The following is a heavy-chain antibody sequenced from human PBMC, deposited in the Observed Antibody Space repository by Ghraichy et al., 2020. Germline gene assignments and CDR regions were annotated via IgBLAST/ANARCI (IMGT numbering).Heavy chain of an antibody. CDR2: IYYSGST. V-gene: IGHV4-59*01. D-gene: IGHD2/OR15-2a*01. CDR3: ARRRQYREGPYYGMDV. Sequence: SQTLSLTCTVSGGSISSYYWSWIRQPPGKGLEWIGYIYYSGSTNYNPSLKSRVTISVDTSKNQFSLKLSSVTAADTAVYYCARRRQYREGPYYGMDVWGQGTTVTVSS. CDR1: GGSISSYY. J-gene: IGHJ6*02.